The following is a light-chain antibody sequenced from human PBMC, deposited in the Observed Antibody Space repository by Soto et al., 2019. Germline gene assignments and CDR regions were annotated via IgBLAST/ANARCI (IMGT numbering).Light chain of an antibody. CDR3: GTWYSSLSVSYV. V-gene: IGLV1-51*01. CDR1: SSNIGNNY. CDR2: DNN. Sequence: QSVLTQPPSVSAAPGQKVTISCSGSSSNIGNNYVSWYQQLPGTAPKLLIYDNNKRPSGIPHRFSGTKSGTSATLGITGLQTGDEADYYCGTWYSSLSVSYVFGTGTKLTVL. J-gene: IGLJ1*01.